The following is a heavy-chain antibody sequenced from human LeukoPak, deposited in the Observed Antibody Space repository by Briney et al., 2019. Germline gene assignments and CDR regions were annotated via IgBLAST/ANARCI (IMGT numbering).Heavy chain of an antibody. CDR2: IYYSGSA. Sequence: SETLSLTCTVSGGSISSSTYYWGWIRQPPGKGLEWIGSIYYSGSAFYNPSLKSRVTISVDTSKNQFSLKLTSVTAADTAVYYCARHSRSGYIGYENAFDIWGQGTMVTVSS. J-gene: IGHJ3*02. CDR3: ARHSRSGYIGYENAFDI. D-gene: IGHD5-12*01. CDR1: GGSISSSTYY. V-gene: IGHV4-39*01.